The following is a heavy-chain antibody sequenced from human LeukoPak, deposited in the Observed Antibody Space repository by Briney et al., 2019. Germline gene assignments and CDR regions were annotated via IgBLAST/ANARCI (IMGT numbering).Heavy chain of an antibody. D-gene: IGHD6-13*01. V-gene: IGHV3-23*01. J-gene: IGHJ4*02. CDR2: ISGLGDNT. CDR1: GFSFGNYW. Sequence: GGSLRLSCTASGFSFGNYWMTWLRQAPGKGLEWVSGISGLGDNTYYVDSVKGRFTISRDNAKNTQYLQINSLRVEDTAVYYCARDGNSAAAGPFDYWGQGTLVTVSS. CDR3: ARDGNSAAAGPFDY.